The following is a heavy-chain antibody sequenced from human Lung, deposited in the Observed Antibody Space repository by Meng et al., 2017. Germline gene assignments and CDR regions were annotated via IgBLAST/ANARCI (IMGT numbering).Heavy chain of an antibody. Sequence: LQKWGDGLLQPSETLSRTFVVSGGSFSDYYWSWIRQPPGKGLEWIGEINHSGSTNYNPSLESRATISVDTSQNNLSLKLSSVTAADSAVYYCARGPTTMAHDFDYWGQGTLVTVSS. V-gene: IGHV4-34*01. CDR1: GGSFSDYY. CDR2: INHSGST. CDR3: ARGPTTMAHDFDY. D-gene: IGHD4-11*01. J-gene: IGHJ4*02.